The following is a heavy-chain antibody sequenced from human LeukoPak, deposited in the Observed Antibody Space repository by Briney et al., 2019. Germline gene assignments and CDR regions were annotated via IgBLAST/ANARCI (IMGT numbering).Heavy chain of an antibody. Sequence: GGSLGLSGAASGLTFSTYWLSWVGQPPGKGRKWVANIKQDGSEKYYVDSVKGRFTISRDNAKNSLYLQMNSLRVEDTAVYYCAKGGYISWFIDFWGQGTLVTVSS. CDR1: GLTFSTYW. CDR2: IKQDGSEK. V-gene: IGHV3-7*01. J-gene: IGHJ4*02. CDR3: AKGGYISWFIDF. D-gene: IGHD6-13*01.